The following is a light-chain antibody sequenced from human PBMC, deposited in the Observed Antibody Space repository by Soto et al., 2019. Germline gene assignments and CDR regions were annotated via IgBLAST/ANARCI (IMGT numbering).Light chain of an antibody. CDR3: RSFAGSPVG. Sequence: QSALTQPPSASGSPGQSVTITCSGTSSDVGEENYVSWYQQHPGKVPKLILYEVSRRPSGVPDRFSGSRSGNTASLTVSGLQGEDEADYYCRSFAGSPVGFGGGTQLTVL. CDR1: SSDVGEENY. CDR2: EVS. V-gene: IGLV2-8*01. J-gene: IGLJ2*01.